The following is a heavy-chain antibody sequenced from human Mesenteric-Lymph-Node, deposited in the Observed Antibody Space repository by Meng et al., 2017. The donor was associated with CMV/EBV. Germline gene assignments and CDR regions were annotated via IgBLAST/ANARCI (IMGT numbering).Heavy chain of an antibody. Sequence: ASVKVSCKASGYTFIDYYMHWVRQAPGQGLEWMGWISAYNGNTNYAQKLQGRVTMTTDTSTSTAYMELRSLRSDDTAVYYCARTVEMATIVYWYFDLWGRGTLVTVSS. J-gene: IGHJ2*01. CDR2: ISAYNGNT. CDR1: GYTFIDYY. V-gene: IGHV1-18*04. CDR3: ARTVEMATIVYWYFDL. D-gene: IGHD5-24*01.